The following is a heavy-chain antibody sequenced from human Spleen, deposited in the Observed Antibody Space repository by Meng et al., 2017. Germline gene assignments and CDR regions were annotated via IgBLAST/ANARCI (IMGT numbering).Heavy chain of an antibody. D-gene: IGHD1-26*01. Sequence: QGQLQESGPRLWEPSVTLSLTCAVSGGSISSSNWWSWVRQPQGKGLEWIGEIYQSGSTNYNPSLKSRVTISVDKSKNQFSLKLSSVTAADTAVYYCASNDLGARRGFGYWGQGTLVTVSS. CDR1: GGSISSSNW. CDR2: IYQSGST. V-gene: IGHV4-4*02. CDR3: ASNDLGARRGFGY. J-gene: IGHJ4*02.